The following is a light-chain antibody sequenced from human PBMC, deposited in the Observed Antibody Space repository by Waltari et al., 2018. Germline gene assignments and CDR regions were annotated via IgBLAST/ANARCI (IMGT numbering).Light chain of an antibody. CDR1: SHDVGGYNS. J-gene: IGLJ2*01. V-gene: IGLV2-14*01. Sequence: QSALTQPASVSGSPVQSVTISCPGTSHDVGGYNSVSWYQEHPGQAPRVIIYDVSDRPSGVSDRFSGSKSGNTASLTISGLQAEDEADYYCSSQSSNDVVLFGGGTKLTVL. CDR3: SSQSSNDVVL. CDR2: DVS.